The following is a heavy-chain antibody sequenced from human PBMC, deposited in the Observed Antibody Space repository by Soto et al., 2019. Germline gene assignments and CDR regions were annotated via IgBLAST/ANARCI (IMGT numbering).Heavy chain of an antibody. J-gene: IGHJ4*02. CDR3: AKDIGSSGRYHIDY. V-gene: IGHV3-43*01. D-gene: IGHD6-19*01. CDR2: SIGDGGST. CDR1: GFTFDDYT. Sequence: PGGSLGLSCAASGFTFDDYTMHWVRRAPGKGLEWVSLSIGDGGSTYYAYSVKGRITISSDNSKNSLFLQMNSLRTEDTALYYWAKDIGSSGRYHIDYWGQGTLVTVSS.